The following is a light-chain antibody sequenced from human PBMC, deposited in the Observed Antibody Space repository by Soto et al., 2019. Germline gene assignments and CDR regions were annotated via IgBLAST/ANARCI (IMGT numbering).Light chain of an antibody. CDR2: EAS. V-gene: IGKV3-11*01. J-gene: IGKJ4*01. CDR1: QGVDSY. Sequence: IVPTQSPVAWSLSPDERAILSGRASQGVDSYLAWYQQKPGQAPRLLIYEASNRASGIPARFSGSGSRTDFTLTISSLAPEDIAIYYCQERSRLPRATFGGGTKVDIK. CDR3: QERSRLPRAT.